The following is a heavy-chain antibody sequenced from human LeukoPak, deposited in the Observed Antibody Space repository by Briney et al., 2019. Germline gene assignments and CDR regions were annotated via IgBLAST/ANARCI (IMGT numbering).Heavy chain of an antibody. Sequence: GGSLRLSCAASGFTFSSYAMSWVRQAPGKGLEWVSAISGSGGSTYYADSVKGRFTISRDNSKNTLYLQMSSLRAEDTAVYYCAKDMGYDYVWGSFSFDYWGQGTLVTVSS. CDR1: GFTFSSYA. V-gene: IGHV3-23*01. D-gene: IGHD3-16*01. CDR2: ISGSGGST. CDR3: AKDMGYDYVWGSFSFDY. J-gene: IGHJ4*02.